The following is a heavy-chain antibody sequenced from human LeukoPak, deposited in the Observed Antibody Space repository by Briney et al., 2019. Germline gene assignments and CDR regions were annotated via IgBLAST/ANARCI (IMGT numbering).Heavy chain of an antibody. CDR1: GYTFTGYY. CDR2: INPIRGGT. J-gene: IGHJ4*02. D-gene: IGHD4-17*01. V-gene: IGHV1-2*02. Sequence: GASVKVSCKASGYTFTGYYMHWVRQAPGQGLEWMGWINPIRGGTNYAQKFQGRVTMPRDTSISTAYMELTRLRSDDTAVYYCARDNGDYWFDYWGQGTLVTVSS. CDR3: ARDNGDYWFDY.